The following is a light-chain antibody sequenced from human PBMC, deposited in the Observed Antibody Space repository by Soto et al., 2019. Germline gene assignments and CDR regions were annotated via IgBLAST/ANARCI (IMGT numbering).Light chain of an antibody. J-gene: IGLJ1*01. Sequence: QSVVTQPHWSSGPPGQRVTISCSGSSSHIGTSSVHWFQQLPGTAPKLLISTTNQRPSGVPERFSGSKSGTSASLAISGLQSEDEADYYCAAWDDSLNGHVFGTGTKVTVL. CDR2: TTN. CDR1: SSHIGTSS. V-gene: IGLV1-44*01. CDR3: AAWDDSLNGHV.